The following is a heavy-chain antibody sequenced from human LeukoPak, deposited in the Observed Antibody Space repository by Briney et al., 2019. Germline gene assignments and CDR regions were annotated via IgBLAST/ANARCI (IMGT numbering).Heavy chain of an antibody. D-gene: IGHD3-22*01. CDR2: ISAYNGNT. J-gene: IGHJ5*02. CDR3: ARTSYGSSGYSSWFDP. CDR1: GYTFTSYG. V-gene: IGHV1-18*01. Sequence: ASVKVSCKASGYTFTSYGISWVRQAPGQGLEWMGWISAYNGNTNYAQKLQGRVTMTTDTSTSTAYMELRSLRSDDTAVYYCARTSYGSSGYSSWFDPWGQGTLVTVSS.